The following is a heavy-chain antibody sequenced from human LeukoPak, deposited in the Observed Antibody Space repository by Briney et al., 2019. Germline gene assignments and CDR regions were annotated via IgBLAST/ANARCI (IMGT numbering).Heavy chain of an antibody. V-gene: IGHV1-24*01. CDR1: GYTFTSYY. CDR3: ATAYPPSSSWYYFDY. Sequence: ASVKVSCKASGYTFTSYYMHWVRQAPGKGLEWMGGFDPEDGETIYAQKFQGRVTMTEDTSTDTAYMELSSLRSEDTAVYYCATAYPPSSSWYYFDYWGQGTLVTVSS. J-gene: IGHJ4*02. D-gene: IGHD6-13*01. CDR2: FDPEDGET.